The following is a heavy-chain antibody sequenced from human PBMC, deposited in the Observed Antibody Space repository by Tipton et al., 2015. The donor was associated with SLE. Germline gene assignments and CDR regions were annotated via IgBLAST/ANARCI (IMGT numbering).Heavy chain of an antibody. V-gene: IGHV4-61*09. Sequence: TLSLTCTVSGGSISSGSHFWSWIRQPAGEGLEWIGHASTSGSTNYNPSLKSRVTTSIDTSKNQFSLKLNSMTAADTAVYYCARDLPLAYWGQGTLITVSP. D-gene: IGHD5/OR15-5a*01. J-gene: IGHJ4*02. CDR2: ASTSGST. CDR1: GGSISSGSHF. CDR3: ARDLPLAY.